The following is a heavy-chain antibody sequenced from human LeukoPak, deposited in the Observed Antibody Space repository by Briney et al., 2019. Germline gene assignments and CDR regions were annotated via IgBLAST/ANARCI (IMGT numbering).Heavy chain of an antibody. D-gene: IGHD1-1*01. CDR1: GGNLSSYT. CDR3: ARDPYNWNGRGPPYYYYGMDV. V-gene: IGHV1-69*04. J-gene: IGHJ6*02. Sequence: SVKVSCKASGGNLSSYTIRWVRQATGPGIDWMGRIIPILGIANYAQKFQGRVTITADKSTSTAYMELSSLRSEDTAVYYCARDPYNWNGRGPPYYYYGMDVWGQGTTVTVSS. CDR2: IIPILGIA.